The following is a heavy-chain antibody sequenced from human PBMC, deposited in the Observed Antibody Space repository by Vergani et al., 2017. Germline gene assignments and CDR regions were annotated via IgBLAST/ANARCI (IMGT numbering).Heavy chain of an antibody. Sequence: QVQLVQSGAEVKKPGSSVKVSCKASGGTFSSYAISWVRQAPGQGLEWMGGIIPIFGTANYAQKFQGRVTITADKSTSTAYMELSSLRSEDTAVYYCARDGLTGIKVNYWYFDLWGRGTLVTVSS. CDR1: GGTFSSYA. D-gene: IGHD7-27*01. V-gene: IGHV1-69*06. CDR3: ARDGLTGIKVNYWYFDL. CDR2: IIPIFGTA. J-gene: IGHJ2*01.